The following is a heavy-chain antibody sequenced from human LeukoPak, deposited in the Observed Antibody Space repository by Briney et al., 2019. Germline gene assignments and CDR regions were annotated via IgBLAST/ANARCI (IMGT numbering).Heavy chain of an antibody. D-gene: IGHD2-15*01. CDR2: IYSGGST. Sequence: GGSLRLSCAASGFTVSSNYMSWVRQAPGKGLEWVSVIYSGGSTYYADSVKGRFTISRDNSKNTLYLQMNSLRAEDTAVYYCARDLSLYCSGGSCYSLNYWGQGTLVTVSS. J-gene: IGHJ4*02. CDR1: GFTVSSNY. CDR3: ARDLSLYCSGGSCYSLNY. V-gene: IGHV3-53*01.